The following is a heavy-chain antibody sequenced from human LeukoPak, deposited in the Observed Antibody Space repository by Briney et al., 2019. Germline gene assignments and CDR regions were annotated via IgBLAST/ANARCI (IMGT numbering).Heavy chain of an antibody. D-gene: IGHD6-19*01. V-gene: IGHV4-61*02. Sequence: SQTLSLTCTVSGDPIRSDSYYWNWLRQPAGKGLEWIGRIYASGSTNYNPSLKSRVTISLDTSRNRFSLNPSSVTATDTAVYFCARDRSSGRLNWFDPWGQGTLVTVSS. CDR2: IYASGST. J-gene: IGHJ5*02. CDR3: ARDRSSGRLNWFDP. CDR1: GDPIRSDSYY.